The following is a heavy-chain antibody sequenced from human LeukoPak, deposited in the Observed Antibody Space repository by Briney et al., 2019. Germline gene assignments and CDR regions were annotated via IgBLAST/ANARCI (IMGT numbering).Heavy chain of an antibody. J-gene: IGHJ6*02. CDR2: IKRKTDGGTT. CDR1: GFTFSNAW. D-gene: IGHD6-19*01. V-gene: IGHV3-15*01. Sequence: PGESLRLSCAASGFTFSNAWMSWVRQAPGKGLEWVGRIKRKTDGGTTDYAAPVKGRFTISRDDSKNTLYLQMNSLKTEDTAVYYCTTEARSQYSSGWYGRYYYYYGMDVWGQGTTVTVSS. CDR3: TTEARSQYSSGWYGRYYYYYGMDV.